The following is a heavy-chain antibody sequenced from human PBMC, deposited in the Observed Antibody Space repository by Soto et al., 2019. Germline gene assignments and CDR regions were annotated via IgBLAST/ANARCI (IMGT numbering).Heavy chain of an antibody. V-gene: IGHV4-4*07. D-gene: IGHD3-3*01. J-gene: IGHJ4*02. CDR2: IDNSGST. CDR3: ARGGQDFWSGPFDY. CDR1: GGSISNYF. Sequence: PSETLSLTCTVSGGSISNYFCNWIRQPAGKGLEWIGRIDNSGSTNYNPSLKSRITMSADTSRNQFSLKLNSVTAAYTAVYYCARGGQDFWSGPFDYWGQGAMVTVSS.